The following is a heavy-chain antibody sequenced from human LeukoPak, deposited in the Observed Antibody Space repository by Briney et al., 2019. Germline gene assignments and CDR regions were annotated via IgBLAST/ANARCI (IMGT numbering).Heavy chain of an antibody. V-gene: IGHV1-2*02. D-gene: IGHD2-2*01. CDR1: GYTFTVYY. CDR2: INPNSGGT. CDR3: ARDSIVVVPAAMVDYYYYMDV. J-gene: IGHJ6*03. Sequence: ASVTVSFTASGYTFTVYYMHWVRQAPGQGVEWMGWINPNSGGTNYAQKFQGRVTMTRDTSISTAYMELSRLRSDDTAVYYCARDSIVVVPAAMVDYYYYMDVWGKGTTVTVSS.